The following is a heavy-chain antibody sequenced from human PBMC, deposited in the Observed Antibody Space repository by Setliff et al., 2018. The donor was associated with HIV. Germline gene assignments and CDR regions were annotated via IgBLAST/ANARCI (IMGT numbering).Heavy chain of an antibody. CDR3: ATPKPGDGITFDI. J-gene: IGHJ3*02. V-gene: IGHV3-15*01. CDR2: SKSKIQGGTT. CDR1: GFTVSSNY. D-gene: IGHD7-27*01. Sequence: PGGSLRLSCAASGFTVSSNYMTWVRQAPGKGLEWLGHSKSKIQGGTTDYAAPVKGRFIISRDDSQSTLYLQMNSLKTEDTAVYYCATPKPGDGITFDIWGQGTMVTVSS.